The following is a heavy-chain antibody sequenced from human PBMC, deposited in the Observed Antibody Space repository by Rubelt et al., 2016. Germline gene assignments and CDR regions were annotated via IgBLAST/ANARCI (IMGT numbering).Heavy chain of an antibody. CDR1: GGSFSGYY. CDR3: ARGRRGSSSWLGRDYYGMDV. V-gene: IGHV4-34*01. J-gene: IGHJ6*02. Sequence: QVQLQQWGAGLLKPSETLSLTCAVYGGSFSGYYWSWIRQPPGKGLEWIGEINHSGSTTYNPSLKSRVTNSVDTSKNQFSLKLGSVTAADTAVYYCARGRRGSSSWLGRDYYGMDVWGQGTTVTVSS. D-gene: IGHD6-13*01. CDR2: INHSGST.